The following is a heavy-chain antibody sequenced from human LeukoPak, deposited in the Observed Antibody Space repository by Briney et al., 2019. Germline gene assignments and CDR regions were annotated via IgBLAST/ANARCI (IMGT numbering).Heavy chain of an antibody. J-gene: IGHJ6*03. CDR3: ARVMGYSYGYYYYYYMDV. Sequence: SETLSLTCTVSGGSISTYYWSWIRQPPGKGLECIGYIYYSGSTNYNPSLKSRVTISVDTSKNQFSLKLSSVTAADTAVYYCARVMGYSYGYYYYYYMDVWGKGTTVTVSS. V-gene: IGHV4-59*01. D-gene: IGHD5-18*01. CDR2: IYYSGST. CDR1: GGSISTYY.